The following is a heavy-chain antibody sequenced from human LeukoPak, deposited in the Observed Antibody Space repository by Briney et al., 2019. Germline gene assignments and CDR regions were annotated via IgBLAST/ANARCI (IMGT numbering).Heavy chain of an antibody. V-gene: IGHV3-23*01. CDR3: AKKKRGLRGFAY. Sequence: GGSLRLSCAASGFTFSSYPMSWVRQAPGKGLEGVSVIGGCGGSTYYADSEKGRFTISRDNPKTTLYLNMRSESAEHRPVYYCAKKKRGLRGFAYWGQGTLVPVSS. CDR1: GFTFSSYP. CDR2: IGGCGGST. D-gene: IGHD4-17*01. J-gene: IGHJ4*02.